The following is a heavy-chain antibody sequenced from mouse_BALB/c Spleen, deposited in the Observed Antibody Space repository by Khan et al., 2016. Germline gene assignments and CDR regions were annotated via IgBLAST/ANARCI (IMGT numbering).Heavy chain of an antibody. CDR1: GYTFSNYW. V-gene: IGHV1-9*01. CDR3: ARAWYSLDY. Sequence: QVQLQQSGAELMKPGASVKLSCKATGYTFSNYWIEWVKQRPGHGFEWIGSILPGSGRTNDIEWFKGKATFTSDTSSNTAYMQLSSLTSEDSAVYYCARAWYSLDYWGQGTSVTVSS. J-gene: IGHJ4*01. CDR2: ILPGSGRT.